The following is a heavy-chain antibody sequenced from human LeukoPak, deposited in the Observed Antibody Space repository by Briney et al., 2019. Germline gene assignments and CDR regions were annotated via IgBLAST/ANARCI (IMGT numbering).Heavy chain of an antibody. CDR3: ARDADSSGYFDY. V-gene: IGHV3-21*01. D-gene: IGHD3-10*01. CDR1: GVTFSSYS. Sequence: GGSLRLSCAASGVTFSSYSMNWVRQAPGKGLEWVSSISSSSTYIYYADSVKGRFTISRDNAKNSLYLQMNSLRAEDTAVYYCARDADSSGYFDYWGQGTLVTVSS. CDR2: ISSSSTYI. J-gene: IGHJ4*02.